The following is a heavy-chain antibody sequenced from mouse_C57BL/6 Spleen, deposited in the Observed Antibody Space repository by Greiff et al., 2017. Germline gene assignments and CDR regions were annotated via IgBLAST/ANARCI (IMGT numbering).Heavy chain of an antibody. CDR3: ARNDYDENYAMDY. CDR1: GYTFTSYT. D-gene: IGHD2-4*01. CDR2: INPSSGYT. V-gene: IGHV1-4*01. Sequence: QVQLKQSGAELARPGASVKMSCKASGYTFTSYTMHWVKQRPGQGLEWIGYINPSSGYTKYNQKFKDKATLTADKSSSTAYMQLSSLTSEDSAVYYCARNDYDENYAMDYWGQGTSVTVSS. J-gene: IGHJ4*01.